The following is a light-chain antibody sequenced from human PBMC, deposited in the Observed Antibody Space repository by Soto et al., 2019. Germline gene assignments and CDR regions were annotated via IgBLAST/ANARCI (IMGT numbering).Light chain of an antibody. Sequence: QSVLTQSPSASASLGASVKLTCTLSSGHSSYAIAWHQQQPEKGPRYLMKLNSDGSHSKGDGIPDRFSGSSSGAEHYLTISSLQSEDEADYYCQTWGAGVVFGGGTKLTVL. CDR1: SGHSSYA. J-gene: IGLJ2*01. CDR2: LNSDGSH. V-gene: IGLV4-69*01. CDR3: QTWGAGVV.